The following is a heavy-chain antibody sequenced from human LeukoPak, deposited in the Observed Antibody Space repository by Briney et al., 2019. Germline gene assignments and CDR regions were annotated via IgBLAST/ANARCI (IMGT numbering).Heavy chain of an antibody. Sequence: PGGSLRLSCTASGFSFSSYWMSWVRQAPGKGLEWVANIKPDGNEKYFVASVKGRFTISRDNAKKTVYLQLNGLRAEDTAIYYCARSPDGFDYWGQGTLVTVSS. CDR3: ARSPDGFDY. J-gene: IGHJ4*02. CDR1: GFSFSSYW. CDR2: IKPDGNEK. V-gene: IGHV3-7*01.